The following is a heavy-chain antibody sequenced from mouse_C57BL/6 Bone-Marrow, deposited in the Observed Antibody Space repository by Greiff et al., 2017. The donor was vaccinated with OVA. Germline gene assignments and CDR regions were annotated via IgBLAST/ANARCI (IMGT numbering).Heavy chain of an antibody. CDR3: ARHKTYYGSSDWYCDV. J-gene: IGHJ1*03. Sequence: VQLKESGGGLVQPGESLKLSCESNEYEFPSHDMSWVRKTPEKRLELVAAINSDGGSTYYPDTMERRFIISRDNTKKTLYLQMSSLRSEDTALYYCARHKTYYGSSDWYCDVWGTGTTVTVSS. D-gene: IGHD1-1*01. CDR1: EYEFPSHD. CDR2: INSDGGST. V-gene: IGHV5-2*01.